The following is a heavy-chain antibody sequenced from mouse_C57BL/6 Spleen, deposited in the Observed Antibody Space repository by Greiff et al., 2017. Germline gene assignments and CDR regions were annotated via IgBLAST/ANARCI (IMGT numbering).Heavy chain of an antibody. D-gene: IGHD1-1*01. J-gene: IGHJ4*01. CDR3: RRENYGSLLDY. CDR2: INYDGSST. Sequence: EVKLVESEGGLVQPGSSMKLSCTASGFTFSDYYMAWVRQVPDKGLEWVANINYDGSSTYSLDSLKSRFIISRDNAKNILYLQMSRLKSEDTATYYCRRENYGSLLDYWGQGTSVTVSS. V-gene: IGHV5-16*01. CDR1: GFTFSDYY.